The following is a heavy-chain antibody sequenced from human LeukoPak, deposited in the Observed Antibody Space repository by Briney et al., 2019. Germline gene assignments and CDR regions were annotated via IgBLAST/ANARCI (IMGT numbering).Heavy chain of an antibody. V-gene: IGHV3-15*01. D-gene: IGHD2-2*01. J-gene: IGHJ4*02. CDR3: TPSATGYYFDY. CDR1: GFTFSNAW. Sequence: GGPLRLSCAASGFTFSNAWMSWVRQAPGKGLEWVGRIKSKTDGGTTDYAAPVKGRFTISRDDSKNTLYLQMNSLKTEDTAVYYCTPSATGYYFDYWGQGTLVTVSS. CDR2: IKSKTDGGTT.